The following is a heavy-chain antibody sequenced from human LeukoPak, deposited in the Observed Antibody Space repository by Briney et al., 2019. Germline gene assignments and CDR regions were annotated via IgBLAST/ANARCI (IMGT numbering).Heavy chain of an antibody. V-gene: IGHV3-11*04. CDR1: GFTFSDYY. CDR3: ASPKYYYDSSGYSRADAFDI. D-gene: IGHD3-22*01. Sequence: PGGSLRLSCAASGFTFSDYYMSWIRQAPGKGLEWVSYISSSSRTIYYADSVKGRFTISRDNAKNSLYLQMNSLRAEDTAVYYCASPKYYYDSSGYSRADAFDIWGQGTMVTVSS. CDR2: ISSSSRTI. J-gene: IGHJ3*02.